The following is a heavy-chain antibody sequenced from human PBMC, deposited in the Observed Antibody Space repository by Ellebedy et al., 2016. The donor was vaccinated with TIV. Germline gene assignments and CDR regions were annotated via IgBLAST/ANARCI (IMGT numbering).Heavy chain of an antibody. D-gene: IGHD6-13*01. CDR3: ARHEISSWDDGAFDI. J-gene: IGHJ3*02. CDR2: INHSGST. Sequence: SETLSLTCAVYGGSFSGYYWSWIRQPPGKGLEWIGEINHSGSTNYNPSLKSRVTVSVDTSKNQFSLKLSSVTAADTAVYYCARHEISSWDDGAFDIWGQGTMVTVSS. V-gene: IGHV4-34*01. CDR1: GGSFSGYY.